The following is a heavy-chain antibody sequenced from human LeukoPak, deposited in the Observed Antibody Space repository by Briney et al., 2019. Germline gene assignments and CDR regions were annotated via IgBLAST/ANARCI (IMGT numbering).Heavy chain of an antibody. CDR1: GFTFSTYA. Sequence: SGGSLRLSRAASGFTFSTYAMSWVRQTPEKGLEWVSAIRDTGGNTFYADSVKGRFTISRDNSKNTLYLQMNSLRAEDTAIYYCAKGRTNDYWGQGTLVTVSS. J-gene: IGHJ4*02. CDR3: AKGRTNDY. D-gene: IGHD1/OR15-1a*01. CDR2: IRDTGGNT. V-gene: IGHV3-23*01.